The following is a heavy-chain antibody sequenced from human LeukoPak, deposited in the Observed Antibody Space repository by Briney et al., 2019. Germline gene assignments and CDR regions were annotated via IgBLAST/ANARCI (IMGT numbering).Heavy chain of an antibody. CDR3: ARVPAAPYYFDY. CDR1: GCSISSYY. J-gene: IGHJ4*02. D-gene: IGHD2-2*01. Sequence: PSETLSLTCTVSGCSISSYYWSWIRQPPGKGLEWIGYIYYSASTNYTPSLKRRVTISVDKSKNQFSLKLSSVTAAATAVYYCARVPAAPYYFDYWGQGTLVTVSS. V-gene: IGHV4-59*01. CDR2: IYYSAST.